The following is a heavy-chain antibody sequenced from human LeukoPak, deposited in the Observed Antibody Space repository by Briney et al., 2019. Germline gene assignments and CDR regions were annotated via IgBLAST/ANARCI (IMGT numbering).Heavy chain of an antibody. J-gene: IGHJ4*02. CDR1: GFTFSSYG. CDR2: IRYDGSNK. V-gene: IGHV3-30*02. CDR3: AKDVSVAGNFDY. D-gene: IGHD6-19*01. Sequence: GGSLRLSCAASGFTFSSYGMHCVRQAPGKGLEWVAFIRYDGSNKYYADSVKGRFTISRDNSKNTLYLQMNSLRAEDTAVYYCAKDVSVAGNFDYWGQGTLVTVSS.